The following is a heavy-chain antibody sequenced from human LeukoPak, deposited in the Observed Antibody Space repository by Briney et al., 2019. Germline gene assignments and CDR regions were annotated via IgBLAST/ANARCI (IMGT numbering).Heavy chain of an antibody. D-gene: IGHD3-16*01. CDR3: ARRSTFGGDFDY. J-gene: IGHJ4*02. V-gene: IGHV4-34*01. Sequence: PSETLSLTCAVYGGSFSGHSWSWIRQAPGKGLEWIGEISHTGTINYNPSLKSRVTISVDTSKNQFSLKLSSVTAADTAVYYCARRSTFGGDFDYWGQGTLVTVSS. CDR1: GGSFSGHS. CDR2: ISHTGTI.